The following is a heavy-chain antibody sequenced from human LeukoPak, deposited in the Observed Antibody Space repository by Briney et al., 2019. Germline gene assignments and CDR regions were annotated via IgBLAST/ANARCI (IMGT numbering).Heavy chain of an antibody. CDR1: GFTFSSYA. CDR2: ISGSGGST. CDR3: AKDRRDSSGYYYSKFDY. J-gene: IGHJ4*02. V-gene: IGHV3-23*01. D-gene: IGHD3-22*01. Sequence: GGSLRLSCAASGFTFSSYAMSWVRQAPGKGLEWVSAISGSGGSTYYADSVKGRFTISRDNSKNTLYLQMNSLRAEDTAVYYCAKDRRDSSGYYYSKFDYWGQGTLVTVSS.